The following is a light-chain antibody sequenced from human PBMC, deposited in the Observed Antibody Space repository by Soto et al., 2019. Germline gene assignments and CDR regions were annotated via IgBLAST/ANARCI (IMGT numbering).Light chain of an antibody. CDR1: QSVLSSSNNQNY. CDR3: QQYYSPPPTT. J-gene: IGKJ2*01. CDR2: WAS. Sequence: DIVMTQSPESLAVSLGERATINCKSSQSVLSSSNNQNYLAWYQQKPGQPPKMLLYWASTRESGVPDRFSGSGSGTDFPLTISSLQAEDVAVYYCQQYYSPPPTTVGQGTKLEIK. V-gene: IGKV4-1*01.